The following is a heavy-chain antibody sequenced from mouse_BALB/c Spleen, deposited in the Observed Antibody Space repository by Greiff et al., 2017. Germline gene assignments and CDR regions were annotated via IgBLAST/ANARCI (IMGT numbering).Heavy chain of an antibody. V-gene: IGHV5-6-3*01. CDR1: GFTFSSYG. Sequence: EVMLVESGGGLVQPGGSLKLSCAASGFTFSSYGMSWVRQTPDKRLELVATINSNGGSTYYPDSVKGRFTISRDNAKNTLYLQMSSLKSEDTAMYYYARGPELGPFAYWGQGTLVTVSA. CDR2: INSNGGST. CDR3: ARGPELGPFAY. D-gene: IGHD4-1*01. J-gene: IGHJ3*01.